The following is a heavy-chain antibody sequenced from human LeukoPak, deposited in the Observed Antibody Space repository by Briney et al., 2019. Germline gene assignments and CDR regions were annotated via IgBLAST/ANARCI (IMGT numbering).Heavy chain of an antibody. J-gene: IGHJ4*02. Sequence: SVTVTCKASGYIFTGYYMHWVRQAPGQGLEWMGWINPNSGGTNYAHEFQGRVTMTRDTYISTAYMELSRLRSDDAAVYYCARDRPPQLVRPFDYWRQGTLVTVSS. CDR1: GYIFTGYY. CDR2: INPNSGGT. V-gene: IGHV1-2*07. D-gene: IGHD6-13*01. CDR3: ARDRPPQLVRPFDY.